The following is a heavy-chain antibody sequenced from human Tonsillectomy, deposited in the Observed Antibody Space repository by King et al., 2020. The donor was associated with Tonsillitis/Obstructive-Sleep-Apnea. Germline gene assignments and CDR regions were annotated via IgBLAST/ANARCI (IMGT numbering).Heavy chain of an antibody. J-gene: IGHJ4*03. CDR1: GFIYSDYA. Sequence: VQLVESGGDLVQPGGSLRLSCAASGFIYSDYAMTWIRQAPGKGLEWISTIGGNGETTYYADSVKGRFTLSRDNSKNTLYLQMNSLRAEDTAVYYFTRAGWVYWGQGTMVTVSS. CDR3: TRAGWVY. D-gene: IGHD1-26*01. CDR2: IGGNGETT. V-gene: IGHV3-23*04.